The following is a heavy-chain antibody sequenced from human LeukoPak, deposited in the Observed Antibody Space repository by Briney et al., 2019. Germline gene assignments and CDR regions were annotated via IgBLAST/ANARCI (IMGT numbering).Heavy chain of an antibody. D-gene: IGHD4-17*01. CDR1: GGSISSSSYY. J-gene: IGHJ2*01. CDR3: ARPHYGDYDPWYFDL. Sequence: SETLSLTCTVSGGSISSSSYYWGWIRQPPGKGLEWIGSIYYSGSTYYNPSLKSRVTISVDTSKNQFSLKLSSVTAADTAVYYRARPHYGDYDPWYFDLWGRGTLVTVSS. CDR2: IYYSGST. V-gene: IGHV4-39*01.